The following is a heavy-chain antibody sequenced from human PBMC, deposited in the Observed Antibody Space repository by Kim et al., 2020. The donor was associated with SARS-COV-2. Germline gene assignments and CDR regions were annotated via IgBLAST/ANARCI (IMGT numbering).Heavy chain of an antibody. D-gene: IGHD7-27*01. V-gene: IGHV4-39*01. Sequence: SETLSLTCSVSGGSINRSNYYWAWFRQPPGRGLEWIGSIHYSGAIYTNPPLKTRVTISEDKSKNQFSLRLNPVTAADTAVYFCARPRIQVSGAVDFWGQGTLITISS. J-gene: IGHJ4*02. CDR3: ARPRIQVSGAVDF. CDR2: IHYSGAI. CDR1: GGSINRSNYY.